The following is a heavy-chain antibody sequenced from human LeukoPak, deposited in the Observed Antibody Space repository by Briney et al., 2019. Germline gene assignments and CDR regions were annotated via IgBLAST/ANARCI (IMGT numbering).Heavy chain of an antibody. CDR1: GGSFSGYY. V-gene: IGHV4-34*01. Sequence: SETLSLTCAVYGGSFSGYYWSWIRQPPGKGLEWIGEINHSGSTNYNPSLKSRVTISVDTSKNQFSLKLSSVTAADTAVYYCAKEVYSSGWSRAFDIWGQGTMVTVSS. J-gene: IGHJ3*02. D-gene: IGHD6-19*01. CDR2: INHSGST. CDR3: AKEVYSSGWSRAFDI.